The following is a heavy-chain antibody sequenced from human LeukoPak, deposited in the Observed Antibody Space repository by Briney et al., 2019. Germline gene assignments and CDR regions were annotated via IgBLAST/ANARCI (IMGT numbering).Heavy chain of an antibody. J-gene: IGHJ3*02. D-gene: IGHD3-22*01. V-gene: IGHV5-51*01. CDR1: GYSFPNYW. CDR2: IYPLDSDT. CDR3: ASAFRDSSGYPENDAFDM. Sequence: GESLKISCKGSGYSFPNYWIGWVRQMSGKGLEWMGIIYPLDSDTRYSPSFQGQVTISADTSISTAYLQWSSLKAPDTAMYYCASAFRDSSGYPENDAFDMWGQGTMVTVSS.